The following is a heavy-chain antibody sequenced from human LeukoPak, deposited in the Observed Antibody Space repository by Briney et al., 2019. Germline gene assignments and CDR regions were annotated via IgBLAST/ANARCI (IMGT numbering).Heavy chain of an antibody. CDR2: ISSSGSTI. J-gene: IGHJ4*02. D-gene: IGHD4-17*01. V-gene: IGHV3-48*03. CDR3: ARDGSVYGDDY. CDR1: GFTFSSYE. Sequence: GGSLRLSSAASGFTFSSYEMNWVRQAPGKGLEWVSYISSSGSTIYYADSVKGRFTISRDNAKNSLYLQMNSLRAEDTAVYYCARDGSVYGDDYWGQGTLVTVS.